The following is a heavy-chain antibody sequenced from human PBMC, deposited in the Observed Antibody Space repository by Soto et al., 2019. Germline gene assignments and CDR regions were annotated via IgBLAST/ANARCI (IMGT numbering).Heavy chain of an antibody. CDR1: GGSISSYY. D-gene: IGHD3-9*01. CDR2: IYYSGST. CDR3: ARGSKGVLTGYYDAFDI. Sequence: KTSETLSLTCTVSGGSISSYYWSWIRQPPGKGLEWIGYIYYSGSTNYNPSLKSRVTISVDTSKNQFSLKLSSVTAADTAVYYCARGSKGVLTGYYDAFDIWGQGTMVTVSS. V-gene: IGHV4-59*01. J-gene: IGHJ3*02.